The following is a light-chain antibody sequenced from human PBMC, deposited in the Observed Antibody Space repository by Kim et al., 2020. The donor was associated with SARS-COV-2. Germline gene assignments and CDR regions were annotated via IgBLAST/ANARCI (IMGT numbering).Light chain of an antibody. CDR3: QQYNSNSGT. V-gene: IGKV1-5*03. J-gene: IGKJ2*01. CDR2: KAS. CDR1: QTVTTW. Sequence: DIQMTQSPSTLSASVGDRVTITCRASQTVTTWLAWYQQKPGKAPKLLIYKASTLESGVPSRFIGSGSGTDFTLTITDLQPDDFATYYCQQYNSNSGTFGQGTKLEI.